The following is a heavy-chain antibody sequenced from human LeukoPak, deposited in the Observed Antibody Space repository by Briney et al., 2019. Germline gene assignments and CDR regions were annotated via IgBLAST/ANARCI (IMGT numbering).Heavy chain of an antibody. CDR1: GFSVSGNY. Sequence: GGSLRLSCAASGFSVSGNYMSWVRQAPGKGLEWVSFIHTAGSTFYADSVKGRFTISRDNSKNTLYLQMNSLRAEDTAMYYCARGYCSGGSRSKFDYWGQGTLVTVSS. D-gene: IGHD2-15*01. CDR3: ARGYCSGGSRSKFDY. J-gene: IGHJ4*02. V-gene: IGHV3-53*01. CDR2: IHTAGST.